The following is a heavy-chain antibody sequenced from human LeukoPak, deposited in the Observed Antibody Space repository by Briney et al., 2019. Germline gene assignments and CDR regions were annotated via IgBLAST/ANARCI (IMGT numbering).Heavy chain of an antibody. CDR3: ARDQLYCSSSSCRNLGWFDP. V-gene: IGHV4-59*12. J-gene: IGHJ5*02. Sequence: SETLSLTCTVSGGSISDYYWTWIRQPPEKGLEWIGYIHSIGGTNYNPSLKSRVTISVDTSKNQFSLKLSSVTAADTAVYYCARDQLYCSSSSCRNLGWFDPWGQGTLVTVSS. D-gene: IGHD2-2*01. CDR1: GGSISDYY. CDR2: IHSIGGT.